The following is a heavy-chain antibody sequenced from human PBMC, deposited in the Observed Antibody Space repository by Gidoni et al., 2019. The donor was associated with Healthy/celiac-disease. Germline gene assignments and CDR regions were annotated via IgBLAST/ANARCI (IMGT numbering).Heavy chain of an antibody. J-gene: IGHJ4*02. D-gene: IGHD2-2*01. CDR2: IKQDGSEK. V-gene: IGHV3-7*01. CDR3: ARLGEPLVSRDIVVVPAGGSGDFDY. CDR1: GFTFSSYW. Sequence: CAASGFTFSSYWMSWVRQAPGKGLEWVANIKQDGSEKYYVDSVKGRFTISRDNAKNSLYLQMNSLRAEDTAVYYCARLGEPLVSRDIVVVPAGGSGDFDYWGQGTLVTVSS.